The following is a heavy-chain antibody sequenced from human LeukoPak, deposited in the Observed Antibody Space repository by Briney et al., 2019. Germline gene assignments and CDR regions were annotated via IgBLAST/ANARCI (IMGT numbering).Heavy chain of an antibody. Sequence: GGSLRLSCAASGFTFSTYGMHWVRQAPGKGLEWVAFVRYDGSDKYYVDSVKGRFTISRDNSRNTLYLQLNSLRAEDTAVYYCAKGAGYGDLGYFYYMDVWGKGTTVTVSS. CDR2: VRYDGSDK. J-gene: IGHJ6*03. V-gene: IGHV3-30*02. CDR1: GFTFSTYG. CDR3: AKGAGYGDLGYFYYMDV. D-gene: IGHD4-17*01.